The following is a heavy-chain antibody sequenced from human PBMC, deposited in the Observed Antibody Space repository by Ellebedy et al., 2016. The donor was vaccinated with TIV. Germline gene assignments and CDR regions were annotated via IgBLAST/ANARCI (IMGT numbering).Heavy chain of an antibody. CDR2: IYYTGSS. J-gene: IGHJ1*01. CDR3: ATLPTAISYFQQ. CDR1: GGSFSNYL. D-gene: IGHD3-9*01. Sequence: SETLSLXXTIYGGSFSNYLWSWIRQPPGKGLEWIASIYYTGSSFYKPSLKSRVTISVDTSRNQFSLTLKSVTAADTGVYFCATLPTAISYFQQWGQGTLVTVSS. V-gene: IGHV4-59*05.